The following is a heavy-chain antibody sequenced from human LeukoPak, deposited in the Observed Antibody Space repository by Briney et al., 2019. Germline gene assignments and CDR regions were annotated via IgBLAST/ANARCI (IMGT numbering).Heavy chain of an antibody. V-gene: IGHV3-11*06. CDR2: ISSSSSYT. CDR1: GFTFSDYY. J-gene: IGHJ4*02. Sequence: GGSLRLSCAPSGFTFSDYYMSWIRHAPGKGREWVSYISSSSSYTNYADSVTGRFTTSRDNAKNSLYLQMNSLRAEDTAVYYCARAVAAAPSDFDYWGQGTLVTVSS. CDR3: ARAVAAAPSDFDY. D-gene: IGHD6-13*01.